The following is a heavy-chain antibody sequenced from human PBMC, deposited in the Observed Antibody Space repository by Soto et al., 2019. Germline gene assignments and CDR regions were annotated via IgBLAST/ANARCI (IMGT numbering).Heavy chain of an antibody. D-gene: IGHD3-3*01. CDR2: IYTSGST. CDR3: AREVHYDFWSGYSFDY. J-gene: IGHJ4*02. Sequence: SETLSLTCTVSGGSISSYYWSWIRQPAGKGLEWIGRIYTSGSTNYNPSLKSRVTMSVDTSKNQFSLKLSSVTAADTAVYYCAREVHYDFWSGYSFDYWGQGTLVTVSS. V-gene: IGHV4-4*07. CDR1: GGSISSYY.